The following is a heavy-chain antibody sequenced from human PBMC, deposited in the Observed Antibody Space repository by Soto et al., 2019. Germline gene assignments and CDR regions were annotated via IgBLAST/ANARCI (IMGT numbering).Heavy chain of an antibody. J-gene: IGHJ6*02. CDR3: ARQKNDSLTGYYAYYGMDV. V-gene: IGHV5-51*01. Sequence: PGESLNTCCPCSGYRFSPYWIAWVLQMPGKGLEWMGIIYPGDSDTRYSPSFQGQVTISADKSSSTAYLQLSSLKASDTAMYYCARQKNDSLTGYYAYYGMDVWGQGTTVTVSS. D-gene: IGHD3-9*01. CDR1: GYRFSPYW. CDR2: IYPGDSDT.